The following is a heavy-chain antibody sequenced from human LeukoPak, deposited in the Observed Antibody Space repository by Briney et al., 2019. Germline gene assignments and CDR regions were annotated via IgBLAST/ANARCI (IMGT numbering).Heavy chain of an antibody. CDR1: GFTFHHYS. Sequence: GGSLRLSCAASGFTFHHYSMHWVRQPPGKGLEWVSLISWDGGITYYADSVRGRFTISRDNSKSTLYLQMNSLRAEDTAVYYCARGERYFDYWGQGTLVTVSS. V-gene: IGHV3-43*01. J-gene: IGHJ4*02. CDR3: ARGERYFDY. CDR2: ISWDGGIT.